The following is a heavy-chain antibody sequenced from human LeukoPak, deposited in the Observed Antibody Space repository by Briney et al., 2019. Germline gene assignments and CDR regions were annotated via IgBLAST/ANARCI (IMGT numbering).Heavy chain of an antibody. J-gene: IGHJ6*02. CDR2: IISNSSYM. D-gene: IGHD4-23*01. V-gene: IGHV3-21*03. CDR1: GFTFSSYC. Sequence: GGSLRLSCAASGFTFSSYCMNWVRQDPRKGLEWVSFIISNSSYMYYADSVKRRFTISRDNAKHSLYLPMNTLRAEDTALYCCTKATYGGYYYPYYGMHVWGQGAAVTVPS. CDR3: TKATYGGYYYPYYGMHV.